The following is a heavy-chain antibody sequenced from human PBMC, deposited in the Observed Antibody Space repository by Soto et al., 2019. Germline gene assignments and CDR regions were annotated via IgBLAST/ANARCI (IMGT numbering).Heavy chain of an antibody. V-gene: IGHV3-15*01. CDR1: GFTFSNAW. CDR3: TTTYYDFWSGYGTGMDV. Sequence: PGGSLRLSCAASGFTFSNAWMSWVRQAPGKGLEWVGRIKSKTDGGTTDYAAPVKGSFTISRDDSKNTLYLQMNSLKTEDTAVYYCTTTYYDFWSGYGTGMDVWGQGTTVTVSS. CDR2: IKSKTDGGTT. D-gene: IGHD3-3*01. J-gene: IGHJ6*02.